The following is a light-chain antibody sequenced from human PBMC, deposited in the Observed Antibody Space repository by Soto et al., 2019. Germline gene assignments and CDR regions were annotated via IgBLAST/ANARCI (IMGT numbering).Light chain of an antibody. Sequence: QSALTQPASVSGSPGQSITISCTGTSSDIGYYHYVSWYQQHPGKAPKLIIYDVSNRPSGVSNRFFGSKSGNTASLTISGLQAEDEAHYYCSSYSPSSSLFGGGTQLTVL. CDR1: SSDIGYYHY. V-gene: IGLV2-14*01. CDR3: SSYSPSSSL. J-gene: IGLJ2*01. CDR2: DVS.